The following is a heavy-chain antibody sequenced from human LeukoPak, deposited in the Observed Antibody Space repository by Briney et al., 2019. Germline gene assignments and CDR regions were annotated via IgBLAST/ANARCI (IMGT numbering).Heavy chain of an antibody. CDR1: GGSISSSSYY. D-gene: IGHD4-23*01. CDR2: IYYSGST. V-gene: IGHV4-39*07. Sequence: SESLSLTCTVSGGSISSSSYYWGWIRQPPGKGLEWIGSIYYSGSTYYNPSLKSRVTISVDTSKNQFSLKLSSVTAADTAVYYCARVVTRGDAFDIWGQGTMVTVSS. CDR3: ARVVTRGDAFDI. J-gene: IGHJ3*02.